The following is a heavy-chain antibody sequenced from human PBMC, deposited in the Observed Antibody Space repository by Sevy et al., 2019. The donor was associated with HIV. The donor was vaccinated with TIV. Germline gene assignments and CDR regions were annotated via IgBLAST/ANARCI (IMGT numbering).Heavy chain of an antibody. CDR2: IWSYGGYQ. V-gene: IGHV3-33*01. J-gene: IGHJ4*02. CDR3: ARGGYYYDNAAYYALDS. Sequence: GGSLRLSCAATGFTFSNYAMHWVRQAPGKGMEWVAIIWSYGGYQYHGNSVKGRFTISRDNSKNTLYLQMNNVRVEDTAVYYCARGGYYYDNAAYYALDSWGQGTLVTGLL. D-gene: IGHD3-22*01. CDR1: GFTFSNYA.